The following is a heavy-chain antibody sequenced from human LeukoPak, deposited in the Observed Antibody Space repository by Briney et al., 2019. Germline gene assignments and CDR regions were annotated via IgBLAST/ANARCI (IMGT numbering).Heavy chain of an antibody. J-gene: IGHJ4*02. V-gene: IGHV3-21*01. CDR2: ISSGGTYK. D-gene: IGHD2-21*02. CDR1: GFTGSRFS. Sequence: GGSLRRSGAASGFTGSRFSMNWVGQAPGKGLEGVSSISSGGTYKYYADSRKGRLTISRDNAKDSLDLQMNSLRAEDTAVYYCARDSGCGGDCYSGYSFAYWGQGTLVTVSS. CDR3: ARDSGCGGDCYSGYSFAY.